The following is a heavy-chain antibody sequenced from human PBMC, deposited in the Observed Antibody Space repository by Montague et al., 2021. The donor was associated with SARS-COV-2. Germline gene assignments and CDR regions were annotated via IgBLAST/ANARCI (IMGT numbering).Heavy chain of an antibody. CDR1: GGSLSTYC. J-gene: IGHJ6*02. CDR3: ARNAYNHYGLDV. V-gene: IGHV4-59*08. CDR2: IDDSGTT. Sequence: SETLSLTCSVSGGSLSTYCWSWIRQPPGKGLEWIGYIDDSGTTRXNPSLRSRATISLDLSKNQFSLDLNSVTAADTAVYYCARNAYNHYGLDVWGQGTTVTVSS.